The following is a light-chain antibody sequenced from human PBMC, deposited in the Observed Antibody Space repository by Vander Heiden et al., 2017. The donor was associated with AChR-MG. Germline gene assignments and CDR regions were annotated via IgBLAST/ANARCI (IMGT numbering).Light chain of an antibody. CDR3: QQRSDWPWT. V-gene: IGKV3-11*01. J-gene: IGKJ1*01. CDR1: QTIGRD. CDR2: DVS. Sequence: EIMLTQSPGPVSVSAGERATLSCRASQTIGRDLVWYQKKPGQAPTLLIYDVSDRATGIPARFAGSGSGTDFTLTISSLQPEDPAVYYCQQRSDWPWTFGQGTTV.